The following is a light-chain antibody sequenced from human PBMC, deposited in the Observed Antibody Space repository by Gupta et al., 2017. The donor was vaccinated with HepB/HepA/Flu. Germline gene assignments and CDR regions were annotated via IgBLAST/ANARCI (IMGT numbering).Light chain of an antibody. V-gene: IGKV1-8*01. CDR2: DAS. Sequence: AIRMTQTPSSFSASTGDRVTITCRASQGISNHLVWYQQKPGKAPKLLIFDASTLNSGVPSRFSGSGSGTDXTLTISXLQSEDFATYYCQQYYNYLSWTFGXGTKVEIK. CDR1: QGISNH. CDR3: QQYYNYLSWT. J-gene: IGKJ1*01.